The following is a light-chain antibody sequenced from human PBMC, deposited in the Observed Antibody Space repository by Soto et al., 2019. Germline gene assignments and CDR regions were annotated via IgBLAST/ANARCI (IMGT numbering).Light chain of an antibody. CDR2: SAS. V-gene: IGKV1-17*01. J-gene: IGKJ1*01. Sequence: DIQMTQSPSSLSASVGDRVTITCRASQDIGNDLGWYQQKPGKAPKRLIYSASYLQSGVPSRFSGSGSETEFTLTLSSPQPKDFATYCCLQHNSNYWTLGQWIRAEV. CDR1: QDIGND. CDR3: LQHNSNYWT.